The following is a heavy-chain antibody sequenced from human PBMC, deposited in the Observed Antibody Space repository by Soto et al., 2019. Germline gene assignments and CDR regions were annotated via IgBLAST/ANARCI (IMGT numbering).Heavy chain of an antibody. J-gene: IGHJ6*02. CDR3: ARELGGYENYYYGMDV. D-gene: IGHD5-12*01. CDR1: GYTFTSYY. CDR2: INPSGGST. V-gene: IGHV1-46*01. Sequence: GASVKVSCKASGYTFTSYYMHWVRQAPGQGLEWMGIINPSGGSTSYAQKFQGWVTMTRDTSISTAYMELSRLRSDDTAVYYCARELGGYENYYYGMDVWGQGTTVTVSS.